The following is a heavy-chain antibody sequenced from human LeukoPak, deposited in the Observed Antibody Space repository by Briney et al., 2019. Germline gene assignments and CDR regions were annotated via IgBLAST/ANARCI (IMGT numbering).Heavy chain of an antibody. CDR3: ARHYPIHCSSTSCFLELPKNPHFDY. J-gene: IGHJ4*02. V-gene: IGHV4-61*08. D-gene: IGHD2-2*01. Sequence: SETLSLTCTVSGGSISSGGYYWSWIRQPPGKGLEWIGYIYYSGSTNYNPSLKSRVTISVDTSKNQFSLKLSSVTAADTAVYYCARHYPIHCSSTSCFLELPKNPHFDYWGQGTLVTVSS. CDR2: IYYSGST. CDR1: GGSISSGGYY.